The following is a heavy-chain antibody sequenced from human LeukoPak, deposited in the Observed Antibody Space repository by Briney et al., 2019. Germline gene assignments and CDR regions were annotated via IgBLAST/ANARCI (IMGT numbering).Heavy chain of an antibody. CDR3: ARSTPAYSYGVDY. V-gene: IGHV3-30-3*01. J-gene: IGHJ4*02. Sequence: GGSLRFSCAASGFTFSSYAMHWVRQAPGKGLEWVTLMSYDGSNKYYTDSVKGRFTISRDNSKDTLYLQMNSLRAEDTAVYYCARSTPAYSYGVDYWGQGTLVTVSS. CDR1: GFTFSSYA. D-gene: IGHD5-18*01. CDR2: MSYDGSNK.